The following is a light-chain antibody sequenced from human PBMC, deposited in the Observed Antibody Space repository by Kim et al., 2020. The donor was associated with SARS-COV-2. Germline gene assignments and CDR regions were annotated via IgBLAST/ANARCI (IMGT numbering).Light chain of an antibody. CDR3: GTWDTSLSAWV. CDR1: TSNFRNNY. Sequence: QSVLTQPPSVSAAPGQKVTISCSGSTSNFRNNYVSWYQQLPGTAPKLLIYDNDNRPSGIPDRFSGSKSGTSATLGITGLQTGDEADYYCGTWDTSLSAWVFGGGTPLTVL. CDR2: DND. J-gene: IGLJ3*02. V-gene: IGLV1-51*01.